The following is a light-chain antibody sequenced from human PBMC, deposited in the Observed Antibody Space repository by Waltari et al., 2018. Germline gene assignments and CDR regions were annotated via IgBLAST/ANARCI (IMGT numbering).Light chain of an antibody. V-gene: IGLV7-43*01. CDR2: STS. Sequence: QTVVTQEPSLTVSPGGTVTLTCASSTGAVTSGFYPNWFQQNPGQTPRSLIYSTSNRHSWAPVRFSVSLFGGKSVLTLGDVQPEDEADYYCLLYDGGAWVFGGGTRLTVL. CDR1: TGAVTSGFY. CDR3: LLYDGGAWV. J-gene: IGLJ3*02.